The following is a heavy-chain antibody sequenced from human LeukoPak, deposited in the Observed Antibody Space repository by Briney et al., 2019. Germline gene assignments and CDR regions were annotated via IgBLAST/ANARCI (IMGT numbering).Heavy chain of an antibody. CDR3: ARSLTGDLLRSDFDY. V-gene: IGHV1-18*01. CDR2: ISAYNGNT. Sequence: ASVKVSCKSSGYTFTSYGISWVRQDSGQGLEWMGWISAYNGNTHYAQKLQGRVTMTTDTSTSTAYMALRSLRSDDTAVYYCARSLTGDLLRSDFDYWGQGTLVTVSS. CDR1: GYTFTSYG. D-gene: IGHD1-26*01. J-gene: IGHJ4*02.